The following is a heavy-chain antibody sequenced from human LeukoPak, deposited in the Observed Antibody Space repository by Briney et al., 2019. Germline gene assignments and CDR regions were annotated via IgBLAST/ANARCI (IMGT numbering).Heavy chain of an antibody. Sequence: PSETLSLTCAVYGGSFSGYYWSWIRQPPGKGLEWIGEINHSGSTNYNPSLKSRVTISVDTSKNQFSLKLSSVTAADTAVYYCARGKGYCSSTSCYYYYGSGSYPLAYWGQGTLVTVSS. CDR2: INHSGST. CDR3: ARGKGYCSSTSCYYYYGSGSYPLAY. V-gene: IGHV4-34*01. CDR1: GGSFSGYY. J-gene: IGHJ4*02. D-gene: IGHD2-2*01.